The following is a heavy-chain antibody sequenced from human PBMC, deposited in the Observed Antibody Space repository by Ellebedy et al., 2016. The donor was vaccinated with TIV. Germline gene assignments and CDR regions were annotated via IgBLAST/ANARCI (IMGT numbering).Heavy chain of an antibody. J-gene: IGHJ6*02. V-gene: IGHV3-30-3*01. CDR2: MSYNGGQK. D-gene: IGHD5-24*01. CDR3: ARLMEVATVVFYYGMDV. CDR1: GFIFSDYA. Sequence: GESLKISCAASGFIFSDYAMHWVRQAPGKGLEWVAVMSYNGGQKYHADSVQGRFTISRDNSRNTLYLQMNSLRGEDTAVYYCARLMEVATVVFYYGMDVWGQGTTVTVSS.